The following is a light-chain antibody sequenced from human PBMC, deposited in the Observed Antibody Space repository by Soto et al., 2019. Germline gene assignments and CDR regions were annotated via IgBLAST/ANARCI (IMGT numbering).Light chain of an antibody. CDR2: AAS. V-gene: IGKV1-12*02. J-gene: IGKJ1*01. CDR1: QGINSW. CDR3: QQANSFPWT. Sequence: DIQMTQSPSSVSASVGDRVTMTCRASQGINSWLAWYQQKPGKAPKLLIYAASTLQSGVPSRFSGSGCATDFTPTISSMQHEDFATYYCQQANSFPWTFGQGTKVDIK.